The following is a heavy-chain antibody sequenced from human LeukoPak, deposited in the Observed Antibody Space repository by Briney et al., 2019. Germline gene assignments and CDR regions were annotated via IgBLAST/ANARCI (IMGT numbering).Heavy chain of an antibody. Sequence: ASVKVSCKASGGTFSRYAISWVRQAPGQGLEWMGGITPIFGTAKYAQKFQGRVTITADESTSTAYMELSSLRSEDTAMYYCARDAAIYDTIAYYCLYWGQGTLVTVSS. J-gene: IGHJ4*02. D-gene: IGHD3-22*01. CDR1: GGTFSRYA. CDR3: ARDAAIYDTIAYYCLY. V-gene: IGHV1-69*13. CDR2: ITPIFGTA.